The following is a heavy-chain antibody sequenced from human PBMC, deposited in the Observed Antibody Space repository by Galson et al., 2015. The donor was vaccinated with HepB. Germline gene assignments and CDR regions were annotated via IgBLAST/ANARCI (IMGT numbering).Heavy chain of an antibody. D-gene: IGHD2-15*01. CDR3: AKEYCSGGSCRDYFDY. Sequence: SLRLSCAASGFTFSSSGMHWVRQAPGKGLEWVAVISYDGSNKYYADSVKGRFTISRDNSKNTLYLQMNSLRAEDTAVYYCAKEYCSGGSCRDYFDYWGQGTLVTVSS. V-gene: IGHV3-30*18. CDR1: GFTFSSSG. J-gene: IGHJ4*02. CDR2: ISYDGSNK.